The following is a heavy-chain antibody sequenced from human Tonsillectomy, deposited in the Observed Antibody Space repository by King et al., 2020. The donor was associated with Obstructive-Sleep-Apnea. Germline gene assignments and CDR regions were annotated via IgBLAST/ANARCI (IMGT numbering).Heavy chain of an antibody. J-gene: IGHJ5*02. CDR2: ISGYNGNT. CDR1: GYTFTNYG. V-gene: IGHV1-18*04. D-gene: IGHD6-13*01. Sequence: QLVQSGAEVKKPGASVKVSCKASGYTFTNYGISWVRQAPGQGPEWMGWISGYNGNTNYAQKLQGRVTMTTDTSTSTAYMELRSLRSDDTAVYYCARDSSSWFSGWFDPWGQGTLVTVSS. CDR3: ARDSSSWFSGWFDP.